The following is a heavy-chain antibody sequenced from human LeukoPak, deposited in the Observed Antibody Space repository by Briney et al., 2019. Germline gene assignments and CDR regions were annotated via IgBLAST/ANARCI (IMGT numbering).Heavy chain of an antibody. J-gene: IGHJ4*02. CDR2: INPSGGST. CDR3: ARSMTTVTTWHY. Sequence: GASVKVSCKASGYTFTSYYMHWVRQAPGQGLEWMGIINPSGGSTSYAQKFQGRVTMTRDMSTSTVYMELSSLRSEDTAVYYCARSMTTVTTWHYWGQGTLVTVSS. D-gene: IGHD4-17*01. CDR1: GYTFTSYY. V-gene: IGHV1-46*01.